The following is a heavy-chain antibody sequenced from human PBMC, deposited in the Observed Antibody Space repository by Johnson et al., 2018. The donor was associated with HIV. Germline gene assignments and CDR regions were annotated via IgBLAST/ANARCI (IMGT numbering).Heavy chain of an antibody. CDR3: ASTLTGDFGAFDI. V-gene: IGHV3-7*05. CDR2: IKQDGSEK. Sequence: MQLVESGGGLVQPGGSLRLSCAASGFTFSSYWMSWVRQAPGKGLEWVANIKQDGSEKYYVDSVKGRFTISRDNAKNSLYLQMNSLRAEDTAVYYCASTLTGDFGAFDIGGQVTMVTVSS. J-gene: IGHJ3*02. D-gene: IGHD7-27*01. CDR1: GFTFSSYW.